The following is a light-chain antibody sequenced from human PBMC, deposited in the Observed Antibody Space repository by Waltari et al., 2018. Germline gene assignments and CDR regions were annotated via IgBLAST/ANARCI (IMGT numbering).Light chain of an antibody. CDR2: DVS. V-gene: IGLV2-11*01. Sequence: SALTPPRSVSGSPGQSVTTSCHGPSSDVGGSNYVSWYQQHPGKAPKLMIYDVSKRPSGVPDRFSGSKSGNTASLTISGLQAEDEADYYCCSYAGSYTFDVVFGGGTKLTVL. CDR1: SSDVGGSNY. CDR3: CSYAGSYTFDVV. J-gene: IGLJ2*01.